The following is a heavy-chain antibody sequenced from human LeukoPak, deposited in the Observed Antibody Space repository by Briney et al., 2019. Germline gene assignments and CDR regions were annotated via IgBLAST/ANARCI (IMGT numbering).Heavy chain of an antibody. D-gene: IGHD2-2*01. CDR2: ISYDGSNK. Sequence: GGSLRLSCAASGFTFSSYPMHWVRQAPGKGLEWVAVISYDGSNKYYADSVKGRFTISRDNSKNTLFLQMNSLRGEDTAVYYCARDRRSCSSTSCLHNYYYYYGMDVWGQGTTVTVSS. CDR1: GFTFSSYP. CDR3: ARDRRSCSSTSCLHNYYYYYGMDV. J-gene: IGHJ6*02. V-gene: IGHV3-30*04.